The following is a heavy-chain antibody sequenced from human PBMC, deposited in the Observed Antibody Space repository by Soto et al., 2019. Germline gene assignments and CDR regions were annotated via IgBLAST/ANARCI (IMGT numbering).Heavy chain of an antibody. CDR3: ARVPISVINANKWFDP. J-gene: IGHJ5*02. Sequence: ASVKVSCKASGYTFTAYFIYWVRQAPGQGLEWMGWINPKSGGTNYSQRFQDRVTMTRDTSISTAYMELSRLRSGDTAVYYCARVPISVINANKWFDPWGQGTLVTVSS. CDR1: GYTFTAYF. V-gene: IGHV1-2*02. D-gene: IGHD2-8*01. CDR2: INPKSGGT.